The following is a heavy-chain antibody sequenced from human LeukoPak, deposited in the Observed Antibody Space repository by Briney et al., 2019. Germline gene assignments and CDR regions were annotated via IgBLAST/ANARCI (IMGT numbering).Heavy chain of an antibody. J-gene: IGHJ4*02. CDR1: GYTFTSYY. V-gene: IGHV1-2*02. Sequence: GASVKVSCKASGYTFTSYYMHWVRQAPGQGLEWMGWINPNSGGTNYAQKFQGRVTMTRDTSISTAYMELSRLRSDDTAVYYCARVLSYSSGWYDYWGQGTLVTVSS. CDR2: INPNSGGT. D-gene: IGHD6-19*01. CDR3: ARVLSYSSGWYDY.